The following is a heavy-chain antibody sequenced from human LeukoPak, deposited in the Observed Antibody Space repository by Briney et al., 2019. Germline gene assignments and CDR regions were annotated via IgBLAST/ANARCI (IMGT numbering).Heavy chain of an antibody. CDR2: ISAYNGNT. D-gene: IGHD3-22*01. Sequence: AAVKVPCQASGYTLTRYGISLVRQAPGQGIEGMGWISAYNGNTNYAQKIKGRVTMTTDTSTSTAYMELTSMRSDDTAVYYCARGALGYYDPIYRFDAWGQGTLVTVSS. V-gene: IGHV1-18*01. CDR3: ARGALGYYDPIYRFDA. J-gene: IGHJ5*02. CDR1: GYTLTRYG.